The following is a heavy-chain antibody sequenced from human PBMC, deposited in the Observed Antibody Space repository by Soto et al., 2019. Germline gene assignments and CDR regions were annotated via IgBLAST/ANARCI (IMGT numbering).Heavy chain of an antibody. D-gene: IGHD5-18*01. CDR3: ARAPRGYSYSYYFDY. Sequence: SVKVSCKASGGTFSSYAISWVRQAPGQGLEWMGGIIPIFGTANYAQKFQGRVTITADESTSTAYMELSSLRSEDTAVYYCARAPRGYSYSYYFDYWGQGTLVTVSS. CDR1: GGTFSSYA. CDR2: IIPIFGTA. J-gene: IGHJ4*02. V-gene: IGHV1-69*13.